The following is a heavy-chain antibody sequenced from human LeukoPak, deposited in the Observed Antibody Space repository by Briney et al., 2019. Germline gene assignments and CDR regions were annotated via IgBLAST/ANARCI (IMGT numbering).Heavy chain of an antibody. CDR3: ALTTVTTSVGFAVDY. Sequence: PSETLSLTCTVSGGSISSSSYYWGWIRQPPGKGLEWIGSIYYSGSTYYNPSLKSRVTISVDTSKNQFSLKLSSVTAADTAVYYCALTTVTTSVGFAVDYWGQGTVVIVSS. J-gene: IGHJ4*02. CDR2: IYYSGST. CDR1: GGSISSSSYY. D-gene: IGHD4-17*01. V-gene: IGHV4-39*01.